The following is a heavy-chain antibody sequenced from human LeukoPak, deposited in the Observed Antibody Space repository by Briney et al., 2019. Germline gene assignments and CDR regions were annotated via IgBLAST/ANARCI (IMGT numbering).Heavy chain of an antibody. J-gene: IGHJ3*02. CDR1: GGSISSGTYY. Sequence: SQTLSLTCTVSGGSISSGTYYYSWIRQSPGKGLEWIGYMYHSGNTFYNPSLKSRVTISVDTSKNQFSLKLSSVTAADTAVYYCARGGYYDSSGYYAFDIWGQGTMVTVSS. CDR2: MYHSGNT. V-gene: IGHV4-30-2*06. CDR3: ARGGYYDSSGYYAFDI. D-gene: IGHD3-22*01.